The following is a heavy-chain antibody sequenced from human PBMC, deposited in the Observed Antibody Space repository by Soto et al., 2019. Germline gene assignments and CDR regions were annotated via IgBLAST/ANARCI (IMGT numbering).Heavy chain of an antibody. D-gene: IGHD3-3*01. CDR2: INGNGRKT. CDR1: GFTFGSYA. J-gene: IGHJ6*02. CDR3: VKDLNFDFWTGYRYYAMEI. V-gene: IGHV3-23*01. Sequence: EEQLLESGGDLVQPGGSLNLSCAASGFTFGSYAMNWVRQAPGKGLDWVSSINGNGRKTSYADSVRGRFTISRDNSKKTLFLHVNSLRAEDTAVYYCVKDLNFDFWTGYRYYAMEIWGQGTTVTVS.